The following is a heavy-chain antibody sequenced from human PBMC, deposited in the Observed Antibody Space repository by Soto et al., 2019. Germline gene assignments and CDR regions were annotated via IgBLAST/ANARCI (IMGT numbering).Heavy chain of an antibody. CDR2: INPSGGST. Sequence: QVQLLQSGAEVKNPGASVKVSCKALGYNVSIYYVHWVRQAPGQGLEWMGAINPSGGSTSYAQKFQCRLNMTRNRSAGTMSMELTSLTTDDTGVYFCEKEIGAAGRFFGMDVWGQGTTVTVSS. CDR1: GYNVSIYY. D-gene: IGHD6-13*01. V-gene: IGHV1-46*01. CDR3: EKEIGAAGRFFGMDV. J-gene: IGHJ6*02.